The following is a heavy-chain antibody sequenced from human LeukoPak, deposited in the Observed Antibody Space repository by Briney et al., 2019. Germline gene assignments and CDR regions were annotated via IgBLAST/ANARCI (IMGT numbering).Heavy chain of an antibody. Sequence: ASVKVSCKASGYTFTGYYMHWVRQAPGQGLEWMGWINPNSGGTNYAQKFQGRVTMTRDTSISTAYMELSRLRSDDTAVYYCARVAGRGSGSYYIGYWGQGTLVTVSS. J-gene: IGHJ4*02. D-gene: IGHD3-10*01. V-gene: IGHV1-2*02. CDR1: GYTFTGYY. CDR3: ARVAGRGSGSYYIGY. CDR2: INPNSGGT.